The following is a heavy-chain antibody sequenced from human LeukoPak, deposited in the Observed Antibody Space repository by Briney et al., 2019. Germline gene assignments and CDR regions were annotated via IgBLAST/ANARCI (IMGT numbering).Heavy chain of an antibody. CDR3: AKDGEGYGWLQFRRVGYFDY. Sequence: GGSLRLSCAASGFTFDDYAMHWVRQAPGKGLEWVSGISWNSGSIGYADSVKGRFTISRDNAKNSLYLQMDSLRAEDTALYYCAKDGEGYGWLQFRRVGYFDYWGQGTLVTVSS. CDR2: ISWNSGSI. J-gene: IGHJ4*02. V-gene: IGHV3-9*01. D-gene: IGHD5-24*01. CDR1: GFTFDDYA.